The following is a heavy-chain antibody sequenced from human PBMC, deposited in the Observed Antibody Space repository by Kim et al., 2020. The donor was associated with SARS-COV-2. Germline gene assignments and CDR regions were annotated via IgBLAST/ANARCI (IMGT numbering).Heavy chain of an antibody. J-gene: IGHJ4*02. Sequence: GGSLRLSCAASGFTFSSYAMSWVRQAPGKGLEWVSAISGSGGSTYYADSVKGRFTISRDNSKNTLYLQMNSLRAEDTAVYYCAKASLYYDILTGYHPWEGGDYWGQGTLVTVSS. CDR1: GFTFSSYA. V-gene: IGHV3-23*01. CDR2: ISGSGGST. CDR3: AKASLYYDILTGYHPWEGGDY. D-gene: IGHD3-9*01.